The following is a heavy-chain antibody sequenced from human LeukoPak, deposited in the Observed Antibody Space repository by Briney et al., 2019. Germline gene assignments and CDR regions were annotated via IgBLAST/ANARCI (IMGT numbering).Heavy chain of an antibody. CDR2: ISYDGYNK. V-gene: IGHV3-30*03. J-gene: IGHJ6*02. Sequence: GGSLRLSCAASGFTFSSYAMHWVRQAPGKGLEWVALISYDGYNKYYADSVKGRFTISRDNSKNTVYLQMNSLRADDTAVYYCARDDTGTYYTYYGMDVWGQGTTVIVSS. CDR1: GFTFSSYA. CDR3: ARDDTGTYYTYYGMDV. D-gene: IGHD1-26*01.